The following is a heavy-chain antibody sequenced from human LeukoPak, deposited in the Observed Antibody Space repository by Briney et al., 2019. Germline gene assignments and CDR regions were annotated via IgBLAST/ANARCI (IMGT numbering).Heavy chain of an antibody. CDR1: GYTFTSYY. CDR3: ARVELKLPYYDFWSASGMGYFDY. D-gene: IGHD3-3*01. CDR2: INPSGGST. Sequence: GASVKVSCKASGYTFTSYYMHWVRQAPGQGLEWMGIINPSGGSTSYAQKFQGRVTMTRDTSTSTVYMELGSLRSEDTAVYYCARVELKLPYYDFWSASGMGYFDYWGQGTLVTVSS. J-gene: IGHJ4*02. V-gene: IGHV1-46*01.